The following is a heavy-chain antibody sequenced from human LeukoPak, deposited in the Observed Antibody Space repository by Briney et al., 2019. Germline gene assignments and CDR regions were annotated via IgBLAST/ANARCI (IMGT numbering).Heavy chain of an antibody. CDR3: AKDRNYYDSSGYYGFDY. D-gene: IGHD3-22*01. V-gene: IGHV3-23*01. CDR2: ISGSGGSR. Sequence: PGGSLRLSCAASGFTFSTYAMSWVRQAPGKGLQWVSAISGSGGSRYYADSVKGRFTISRDNSKNTLYLQMNSLRGEDTAVYYCAKDRNYYDSSGYYGFDYWGQGTRVTVSS. J-gene: IGHJ4*02. CDR1: GFTFSTYA.